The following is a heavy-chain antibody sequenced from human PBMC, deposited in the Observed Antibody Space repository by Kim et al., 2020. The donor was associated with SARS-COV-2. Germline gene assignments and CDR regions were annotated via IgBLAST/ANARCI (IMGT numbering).Heavy chain of an antibody. J-gene: IGHJ6*03. V-gene: IGHV4-59*01. CDR1: GGSISSYY. Sequence: SETLSLTCTVSGGSISSYYWSWIRQPPGKGLEWIGYIYYSGSTNYNPSLKSRVTISVDTSKNQFSLKLSSVTAADTAVYYCARENAGGRRHYYYYYMDVWGKGTTVTVSS. D-gene: IGHD1-1*01. CDR2: IYYSGST. CDR3: ARENAGGRRHYYYYYMDV.